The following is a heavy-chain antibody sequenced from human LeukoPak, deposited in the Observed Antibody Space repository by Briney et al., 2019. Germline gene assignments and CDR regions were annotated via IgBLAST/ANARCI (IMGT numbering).Heavy chain of an antibody. D-gene: IGHD3-16*02. CDR2: IYHSGST. V-gene: IGHV4-38-2*01. CDR1: GYSISSGYY. Sequence: SETLSLTCAVSGYSISSGYYWGWIRQPPGKGLEWIGSIYHSGSTYYNPSLKSRVTISVDTSKNQFSLKLSSVTAADTAVYYCARGPYYGYVWGSYRSPGFDYWGQGTLVTVSS. CDR3: ARGPYYGYVWGSYRSPGFDY. J-gene: IGHJ4*02.